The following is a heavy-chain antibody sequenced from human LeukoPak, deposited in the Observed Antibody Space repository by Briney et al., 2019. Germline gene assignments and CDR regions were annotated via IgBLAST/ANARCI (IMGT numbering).Heavy chain of an antibody. V-gene: IGHV1-46*01. Sequence: ASVTVSCKASGYTFTSYYMHWVRQAPGQGLEWMGIINPSGGSTSYAQKFQGRVTITRDTSTSTVYMELSSLRSEDTAVYYCARDSLRYGGNNWFDPWGQGTLLTVSS. CDR1: GYTFTSYY. CDR2: INPSGGST. CDR3: ARDSLRYGGNNWFDP. D-gene: IGHD4-23*01. J-gene: IGHJ5*02.